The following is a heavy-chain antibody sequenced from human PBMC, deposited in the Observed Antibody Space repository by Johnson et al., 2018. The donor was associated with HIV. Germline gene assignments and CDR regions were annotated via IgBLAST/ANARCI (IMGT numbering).Heavy chain of an antibody. J-gene: IGHJ3*02. V-gene: IGHV3-15*01. CDR3: TTGLYWNDAFDI. Sequence: EVHLVESGGGLVKPGGSLRLSCAASGFTFSDAWMNWVRQAPGKGLEWVGRVKSKTDGGTTDYAAPVKGRFTISRDGSKNTLYLQMNSLKTEDTAVYYCTTGLYWNDAFDIWGQGTMVTVSS. CDR2: VKSKTDGGTT. D-gene: IGHD1-1*01. CDR1: GFTFSDAW.